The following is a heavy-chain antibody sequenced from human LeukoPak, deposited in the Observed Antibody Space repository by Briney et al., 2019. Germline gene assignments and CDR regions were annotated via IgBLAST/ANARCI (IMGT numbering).Heavy chain of an antibody. D-gene: IGHD2-15*01. CDR2: IIPIFGTA. V-gene: IGHV1-69*13. CDR1: GGTFSSYA. CDR3: ARDNSYCSGGSCYSWSYGMDV. Sequence: SVKVSCKASGGTFSSYAISWVRQAPGQGLEWMGGIIPIFGTANYAQKFQGRVTITADESTSTAYMELSSLRSEDTAVYYCARDNSYCSGGSCYSWSYGMDVWGQGTTVTVSS. J-gene: IGHJ6*02.